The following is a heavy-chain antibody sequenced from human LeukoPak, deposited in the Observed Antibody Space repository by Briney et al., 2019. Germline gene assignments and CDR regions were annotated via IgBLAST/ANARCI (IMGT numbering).Heavy chain of an antibody. CDR1: GFTFSSYG. J-gene: IGHJ3*02. CDR2: IYSDGST. CDR3: ARELREHGVFDI. V-gene: IGHV3-53*01. D-gene: IGHD1-26*01. Sequence: GGSLRLSCAASGFTFSSYGMSWVRQAPGKGLKWVSEIYSDGSTYYAASVKGRFSISRDNSKNTVYLQMNSLRAEDTAVYYCARELREHGVFDIWGQGTMVTVSS.